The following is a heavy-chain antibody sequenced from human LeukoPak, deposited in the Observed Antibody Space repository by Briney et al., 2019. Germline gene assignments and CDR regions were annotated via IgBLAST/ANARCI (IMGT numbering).Heavy chain of an antibody. V-gene: IGHV7-4-1*02. CDR2: INAHTGNP. CDR1: GYTFNTYS. CDR3: AREVLRLDY. Sequence: GASVKVSCKASGYTFNTYSISWVRQAPGQGPEWVGWINAHTGNPTYAQGFTGRFVFSLDTSVSTAYLQISSLRAEDTAVYYCAREVLRLDYWGQGTLVTVSS. J-gene: IGHJ4*02.